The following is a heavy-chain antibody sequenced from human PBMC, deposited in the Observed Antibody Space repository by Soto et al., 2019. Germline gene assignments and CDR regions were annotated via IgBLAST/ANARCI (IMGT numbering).Heavy chain of an antibody. CDR1: GGSISSGGYY. V-gene: IGHV4-31*03. J-gene: IGHJ4*02. CDR3: ARGDFWSGFDY. D-gene: IGHD3-3*01. CDR2: IYYSGST. Sequence: PSETLSLTCTVSGGSISSGGYYWSWIRQHPGKGLEWIGYIYYSGSTYYNPSLKSRVTISVGTSKNQFSLKLSSVTAADTAVYYCARGDFWSGFDYWGQGTLVTVSS.